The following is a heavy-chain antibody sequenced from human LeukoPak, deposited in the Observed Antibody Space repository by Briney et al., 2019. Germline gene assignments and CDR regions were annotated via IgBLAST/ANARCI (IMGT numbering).Heavy chain of an antibody. D-gene: IGHD3-22*01. CDR1: GGSFSGYY. J-gene: IGHJ4*02. V-gene: IGHV4-34*01. CDR3: ARGRYYYDSSGPYFDY. Sequence: SSETLSLTCAVYGGSFSGYYWSWIRQPPGKGLEWIGEINHSRSTNYNPSLKSRVTISVDTSKNQFSLKLGSVTAADTAVYYCARGRYYYDSSGPYFDYWGQGTLVTVSS. CDR2: INHSRST.